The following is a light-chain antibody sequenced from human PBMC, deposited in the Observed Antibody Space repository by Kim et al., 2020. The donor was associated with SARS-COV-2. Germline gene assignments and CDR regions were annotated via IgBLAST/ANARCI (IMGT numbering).Light chain of an antibody. CDR2: KVS. J-gene: IGKJ4*01. Sequence: QPASISCRSSQSLVHSDGNTYLTWFQQRPGQSPRRLIYKVSNRDSGVPYRFSGSGSGTDFTLKISRVEAEDVGVYYCMQGTHWVTFGGGTKVDIK. CDR3: MQGTHWVT. V-gene: IGKV2-30*02. CDR1: QSLVHSDGNTY.